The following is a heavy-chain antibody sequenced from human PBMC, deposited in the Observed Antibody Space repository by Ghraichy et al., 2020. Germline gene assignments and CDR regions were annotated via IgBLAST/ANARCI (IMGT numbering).Heavy chain of an antibody. CDR2: INHSGST. CDR3: ARRGRDIVVVVAATLSPNHFDY. Sequence: SQTLSLTCAVYGGSFSGYYWSWIRQPPGKGLEWIGEINHSGSTNYNPSLKSRVTISVDTSKNQFSLKLSSVTAADTAVYYCARRGRDIVVVVAATLSPNHFDYWGQGTLVTVSS. J-gene: IGHJ4*02. CDR1: GGSFSGYY. D-gene: IGHD2-15*01. V-gene: IGHV4-34*01.